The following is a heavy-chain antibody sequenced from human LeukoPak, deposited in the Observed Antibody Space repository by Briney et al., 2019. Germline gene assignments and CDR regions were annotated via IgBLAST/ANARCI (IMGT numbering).Heavy chain of an antibody. Sequence: ASVKVSCKASGYTFSGYYIHWVRQAPGQGLEWMGWINPNSGVTNYAQNFQGRVTMTRDTSISTAYMELSRLRSDDTAVYYCARRLPMDCSGGSCYSEYYFDYWGQGTLVTVSS. D-gene: IGHD2-15*01. J-gene: IGHJ4*02. CDR3: ARRLPMDCSGGSCYSEYYFDY. CDR1: GYTFSGYY. V-gene: IGHV1-2*02. CDR2: INPNSGVT.